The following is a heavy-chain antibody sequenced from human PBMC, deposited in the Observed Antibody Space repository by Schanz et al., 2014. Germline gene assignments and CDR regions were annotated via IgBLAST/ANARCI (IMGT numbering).Heavy chain of an antibody. J-gene: IGHJ4*02. V-gene: IGHV1-69*09. D-gene: IGHD3-16*01. CDR1: GGTFSTYT. CDR3: VRLDVHDY. CDR2: IIPILGIA. Sequence: QVQLVQSGAEVKKPGASVKVSCKASGGTFSTYTISWVRQAPGQGLEWMGRIIPILGIANYAQKFQGRVTITADKSSDTAYMELSSLTSEDTAVYYCVRLDVHDYWGQGTLVTVSA.